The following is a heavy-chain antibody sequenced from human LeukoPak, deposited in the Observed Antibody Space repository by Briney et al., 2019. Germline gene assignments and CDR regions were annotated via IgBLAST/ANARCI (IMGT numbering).Heavy chain of an antibody. V-gene: IGHV4-31*03. CDR3: AAGYDGYYYGMDV. CDR1: GGSISSGGYY. J-gene: IGHJ6*02. Sequence: SETLSLTCTVSGGSISSGGYYWSWIRQHPGKGLEWIGYIYYSGSTYYNPSLKSRVTISVDTSKNQFPLKLSSVTAADTAVYYCAAGYDGYYYGMDVWGQGTTVTVSS. D-gene: IGHD5-12*01. CDR2: IYYSGST.